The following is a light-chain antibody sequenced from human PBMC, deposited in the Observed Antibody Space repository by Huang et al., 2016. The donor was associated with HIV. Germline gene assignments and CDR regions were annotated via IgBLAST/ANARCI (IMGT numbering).Light chain of an antibody. Sequence: DIQMTQFPSSLSASVGDRVTSTCRASQNISTYINWYHQKPGRAPKLLIHTTSNLHSEVPSRFSGSGSGTTFRFTIASLHLDDLATYFCQQSYASPPTFGQGTKVEV. J-gene: IGKJ1*01. CDR3: QQSYASPPT. CDR1: QNISTY. CDR2: TTS. V-gene: IGKV1-39*01.